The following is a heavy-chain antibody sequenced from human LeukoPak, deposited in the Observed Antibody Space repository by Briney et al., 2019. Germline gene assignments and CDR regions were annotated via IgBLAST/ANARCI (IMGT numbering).Heavy chain of an antibody. Sequence: ASVKVSCKASGYTFTGYYMHWVRQAPGQGLEWMGWINPNSGGTNYAQKFQGRVTMTRDTSISTAYMELSRLRSDDTAVYYCARTMVRGVIYRFDPWGQGTLVTVSS. CDR2: INPNSGGT. D-gene: IGHD3-10*01. CDR1: GYTFTGYY. V-gene: IGHV1-2*02. CDR3: ARTMVRGVIYRFDP. J-gene: IGHJ5*02.